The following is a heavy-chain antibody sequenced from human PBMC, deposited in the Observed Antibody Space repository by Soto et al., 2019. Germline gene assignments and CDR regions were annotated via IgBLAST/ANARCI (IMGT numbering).Heavy chain of an antibody. CDR1: EFIFSSYA. CDR2: ISGSGGST. J-gene: IGHJ3*02. V-gene: IGHV3-23*01. Sequence: EVQLLESGGGLVQPGGSLRLSCAASEFIFSSYAMSWVRQAPAKGVEWVSAISGSGGSTYYADSVKGRFTISRDSSKNTLYLQMNSLRAEDTAVYYCATAEPLRWDDKTSERNAFDIWGQGTMVTVSS. D-gene: IGHD4-17*01. CDR3: ATAEPLRWDDKTSERNAFDI.